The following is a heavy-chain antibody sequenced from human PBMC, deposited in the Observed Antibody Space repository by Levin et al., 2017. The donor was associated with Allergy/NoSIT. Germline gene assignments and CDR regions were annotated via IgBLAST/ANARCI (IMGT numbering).Heavy chain of an antibody. J-gene: IGHJ6*02. CDR1: GFTFSSYA. Sequence: GGSLRLSCAASGFTFSSYAMSWVRQAPGKGLEWVSAISGSGGSTYYADSVKGRFTISRDNSKNTLYLQMNSLRAEDTAVYYCANYGDYVGTYYYGMDVWGQGTTVTVSS. CDR3: ANYGDYVGTYYYGMDV. CDR2: ISGSGGST. V-gene: IGHV3-23*01. D-gene: IGHD4-17*01.